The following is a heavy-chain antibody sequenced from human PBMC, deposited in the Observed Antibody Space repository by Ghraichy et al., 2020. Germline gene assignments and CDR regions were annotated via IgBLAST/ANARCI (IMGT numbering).Heavy chain of an antibody. Sequence: GGSLRLSCAASGFTFSSYSMNWVRQAPGKGLEWVSSISSSSSYIYYADSVKGRFTISRDNAKNSLYLQMNSLRAEDTAVYYCAREIAAAGLYYYGMDVWGQGTTVTVSS. J-gene: IGHJ6*02. D-gene: IGHD6-13*01. CDR3: AREIAAAGLYYYGMDV. V-gene: IGHV3-21*01. CDR2: ISSSSSYI. CDR1: GFTFSSYS.